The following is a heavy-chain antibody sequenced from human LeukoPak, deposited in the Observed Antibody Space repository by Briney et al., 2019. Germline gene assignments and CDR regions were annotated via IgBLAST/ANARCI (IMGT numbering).Heavy chain of an antibody. D-gene: IGHD1-7*01. Sequence: ASVRVSCKASGYTFTGYYMHWVRQAPGQGLEWMGWINPNSGGTNYAQKFQGRVTMTRDTSISTAYMELSRLRSDDTAVYYCAAVTGTPHTFDYWGRGTLVTVSS. J-gene: IGHJ4*02. V-gene: IGHV1-2*02. CDR2: INPNSGGT. CDR1: GYTFTGYY. CDR3: AAVTGTPHTFDY.